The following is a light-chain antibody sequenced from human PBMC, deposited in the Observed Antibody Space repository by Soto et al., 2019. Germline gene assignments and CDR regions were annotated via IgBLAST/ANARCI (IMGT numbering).Light chain of an antibody. CDR1: QSISSY. CDR3: QQSYGSLLT. V-gene: IGKV1-39*01. Sequence: DIPMTQSPSSLSASVGDRVTITCRASQSISSYLNWYQQNPGKAPKLLIYAASSLQSGVPSRFSGSGAGTDFTLSISSLQPEDFATYYCQQSYGSLLTFGPGTKV. J-gene: IGKJ3*01. CDR2: AAS.